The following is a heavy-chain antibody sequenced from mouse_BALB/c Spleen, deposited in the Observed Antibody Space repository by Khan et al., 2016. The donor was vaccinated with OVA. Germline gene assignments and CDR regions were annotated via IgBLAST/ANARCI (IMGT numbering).Heavy chain of an antibody. V-gene: IGHV3-2*02. D-gene: IGHD2-5*01. CDR3: EYSNGGDFDY. CDR2: NTYSGNT. J-gene: IGHJ3*01. Sequence: EVQLQESGPGLVKPSQSLYLTCTVSGYSITSDYVWYWIRQLPGNKLGWMCFNTYSGNTKYNPSLKSRISITRDKSKNQFFLQLNSVTTEDSATNYGEYSNGGDFDYWGQGTTVTVSA. CDR1: GYSITSDYV.